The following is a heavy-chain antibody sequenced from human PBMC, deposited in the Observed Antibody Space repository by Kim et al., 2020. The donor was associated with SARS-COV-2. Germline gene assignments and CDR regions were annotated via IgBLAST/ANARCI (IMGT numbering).Heavy chain of an antibody. CDR3: ARALAVAGTGGYY. J-gene: IGHJ4*02. D-gene: IGHD6-19*01. Sequence: YADSVKGRFTISRDNAKNTVYLQRNSLRAEDTAVYYCARALAVAGTGGYYWGQGTLVTVSS. V-gene: IGHV3-74*01.